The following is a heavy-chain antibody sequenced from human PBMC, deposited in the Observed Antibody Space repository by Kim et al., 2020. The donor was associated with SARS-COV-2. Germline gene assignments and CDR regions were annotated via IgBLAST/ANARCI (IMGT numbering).Heavy chain of an antibody. D-gene: IGHD3-10*01. Sequence: GKGRVTISRDNSKNTLYLQMNSLRAEDTAVYYCANFGIENYGSAAGYWGQGTLVTVSS. CDR3: ANFGIENYGSAAGY. V-gene: IGHV3-23*01. J-gene: IGHJ4*02.